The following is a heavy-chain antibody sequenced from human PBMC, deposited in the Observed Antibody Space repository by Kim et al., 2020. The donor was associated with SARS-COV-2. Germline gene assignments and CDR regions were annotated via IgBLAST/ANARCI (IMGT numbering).Heavy chain of an antibody. CDR2: INAGNGNT. Sequence: ASVKVSCKASGYTFTSYAMHWVRQAPGQRLEWMGWINAGNGNTKYSQKFQGRVTITRDTSASTAYMELSSLRSEDTAVYYCARSEYCSSTSCYPLNDYWGQGTLVTVSS. CDR1: GYTFTSYA. D-gene: IGHD2-2*01. V-gene: IGHV1-3*01. CDR3: ARSEYCSSTSCYPLNDY. J-gene: IGHJ4*02.